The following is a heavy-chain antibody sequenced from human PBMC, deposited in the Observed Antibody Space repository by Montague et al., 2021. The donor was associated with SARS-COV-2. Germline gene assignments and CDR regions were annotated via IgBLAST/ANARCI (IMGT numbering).Heavy chain of an antibody. V-gene: IGHV2-70*01. CDR1: GFSLSTSGMC. D-gene: IGHD3-9*01. CDR3: ARIPSLRYFDCSIISDQLPGYYYYDGMDF. CDR2: IDWDDDK. Sequence: PVLVKPTQTLTLTCTFSGFSLSTSGMCVSWIRQPPGKALEWLALIDWDDDKYYSTSLKTRLTISKDTSKNQVVLTMTNMDPVDTATYYCARIPSLRYFDCSIISDQLPGYYYYDGMDFWGQGTTVTVSS. J-gene: IGHJ6*02.